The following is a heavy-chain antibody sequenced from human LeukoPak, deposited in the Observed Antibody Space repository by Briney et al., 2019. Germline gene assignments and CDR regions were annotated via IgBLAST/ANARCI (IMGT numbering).Heavy chain of an antibody. Sequence: GGSLRLSCAASGFTFSSYGMHWVRQAPGKGLEWVAVIWYDGSNKYYADSVKGRFTISRDNSKNTLYLQMNSLRAEDTAVYYCAEAPAGSRANYFDYWGQGALVTVSS. CDR2: IWYDGSNK. CDR3: AEAPAGSRANYFDY. CDR1: GFTFSSYG. D-gene: IGHD3-10*01. J-gene: IGHJ4*02. V-gene: IGHV3-33*06.